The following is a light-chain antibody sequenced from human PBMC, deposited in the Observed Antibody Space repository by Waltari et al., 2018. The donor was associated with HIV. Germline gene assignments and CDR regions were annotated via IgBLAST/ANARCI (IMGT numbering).Light chain of an antibody. V-gene: IGLV6-57*01. CDR3: QSYDNSNVL. CDR1: RGNIASSF. CDR2: ENK. Sequence: FILTQPHPVSYSPGKTVTIPCTRSRGNIASSFVQGYQQRAGNSPTAVIYENKQRPSGVPDRFSGSIDSSSNSASLTSSGLKTEDEADYYCQSYDNSNVLFGGGTKLTVL. J-gene: IGLJ2*01.